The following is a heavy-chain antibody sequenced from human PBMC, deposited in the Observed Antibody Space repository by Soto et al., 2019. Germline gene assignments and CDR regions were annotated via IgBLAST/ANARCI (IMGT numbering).Heavy chain of an antibody. CDR3: ARRDTSGFLRYFDN. CDR1: GYTFPNHW. J-gene: IGHJ4*02. CDR2: IVPNVGTV. V-gene: IGHV1-69*06. Sequence: PGESLKISCKGFGYTFPNHWINWVRQAPGQGLEWMGGIVPNVGTVNYAQKFRGKVTITADKSTGTAYMELSSLRSEDTALYYCARRDTSGFLRYFDNWGQGTQVTVSS. D-gene: IGHD3-3*01.